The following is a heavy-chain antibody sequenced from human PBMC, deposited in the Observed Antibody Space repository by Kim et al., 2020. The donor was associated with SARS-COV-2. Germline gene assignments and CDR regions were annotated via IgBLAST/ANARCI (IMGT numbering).Heavy chain of an antibody. D-gene: IGHD6-13*01. CDR1: GGSISSYY. CDR3: ARVPALYSSSWYVMRYHWFDP. CDR2: IYYSGST. Sequence: SETLSLTCTVSGGSISSYYWSWIRQPPGKGLEWIGYIYYSGSTNYNPSLKSRVTISVDTSKNQFSLKLSSVTAADTAVYYCARVPALYSSSWYVMRYHWFDPWGQGTLVTVSS. V-gene: IGHV4-59*01. J-gene: IGHJ5*02.